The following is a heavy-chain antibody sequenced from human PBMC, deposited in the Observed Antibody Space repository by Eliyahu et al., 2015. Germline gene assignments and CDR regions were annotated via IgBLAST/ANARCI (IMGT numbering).Heavy chain of an antibody. J-gene: IGHJ3*01. D-gene: IGHD4/OR15-4a*01. CDR2: IYAGGST. Sequence: QVQLQQSGPGLVKPSETLSLXCTXXGDXMXPYFWGWARQPAGKRLXWIGHIYAGGSTDYNPSLKSRLSLSIDTSKNQFSLKLTSMTAADTAIYYCARGRGAKAENAFDVWAQGTMVTVSS. V-gene: IGHV4-4*07. CDR1: GDXMXPYF. CDR3: ARGRGAKAENAFDV.